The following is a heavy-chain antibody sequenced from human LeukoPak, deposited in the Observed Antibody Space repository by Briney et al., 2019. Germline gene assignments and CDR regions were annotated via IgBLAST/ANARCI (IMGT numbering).Heavy chain of an antibody. D-gene: IGHD3-22*01. CDR1: GFTFTNYW. J-gene: IGHJ4*02. Sequence: GGSLRLSCAASGFTFTNYWMHWVRQAPGKGLEWVSVIYSGGSTYYADSVKGRFTISRDNSKNTLYLQMNSLRAEDTAVYYCARVYYDSSGYYPFDYWGQGTLVTVS. CDR2: IYSGGST. V-gene: IGHV3-53*01. CDR3: ARVYYDSSGYYPFDY.